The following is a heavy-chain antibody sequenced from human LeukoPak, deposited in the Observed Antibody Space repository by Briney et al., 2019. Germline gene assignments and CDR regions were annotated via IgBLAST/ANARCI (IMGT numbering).Heavy chain of an antibody. Sequence: GGSLRLSCAVTGFTFSSYVMSWVRQAPGKGLEWVSSISGSGGSTYYADSVKGRFTVSRDNSKKTLYLQMNSLRADDTAVYYCASWVPDRGFDYWGQGTLVTVSS. D-gene: IGHD3-10*01. J-gene: IGHJ4*02. CDR1: GFTFSSYV. CDR2: ISGSGGST. V-gene: IGHV3-23*01. CDR3: ASWVPDRGFDY.